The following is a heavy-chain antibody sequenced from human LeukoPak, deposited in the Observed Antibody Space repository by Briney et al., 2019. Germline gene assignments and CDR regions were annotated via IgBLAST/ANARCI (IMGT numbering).Heavy chain of an antibody. Sequence: ASVKVSCKASGYTFTDYYMHWVRQAPGEGLEWMGWINPNSGGTNYAQKFQGRVTMTRDTSISTAYMELSRLRSDDTAVYYCAGNYYDSSGYYWDAFDIWGQGTMVTVSS. D-gene: IGHD3-22*01. CDR3: AGNYYDSSGYYWDAFDI. CDR2: INPNSGGT. J-gene: IGHJ3*02. CDR1: GYTFTDYY. V-gene: IGHV1-2*02.